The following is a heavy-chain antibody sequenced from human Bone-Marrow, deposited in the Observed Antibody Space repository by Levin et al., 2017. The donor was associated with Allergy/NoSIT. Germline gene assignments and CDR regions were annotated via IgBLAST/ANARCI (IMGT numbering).Heavy chain of an antibody. D-gene: IGHD2-2*01. CDR2: INHSGST. J-gene: IGHJ5*02. CDR3: ARECRGYCSSTSCYQGFDP. CDR1: GGSFSGYY. Sequence: SETLSLTCAVYGGSFSGYYWSWIRQPPGKGLEWIGEINHSGSTNYNPSLKSRVTISVDTSKNQFSLKLSSVTAADTAVYYCARECRGYCSSTSCYQGFDPWGQGTLVTVSS. V-gene: IGHV4-34*01.